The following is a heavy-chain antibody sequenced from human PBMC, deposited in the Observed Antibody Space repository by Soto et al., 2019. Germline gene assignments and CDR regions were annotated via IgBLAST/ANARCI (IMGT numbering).Heavy chain of an antibody. J-gene: IGHJ4*02. CDR1: GFSLSTSAVG. D-gene: IGHD6-19*01. CDR3: AHGSGWLFDF. V-gene: IGHV2-5*02. Sequence: QITLKESGPTLVTPTQTLTLTCTFSGFSLSTSAVGVGWFRQPPGKALEWLTLIYWDDDNHYSPSLQSRLSITTDTSKNPVVPTMTHMAPADTATYYCAHGSGWLFDFWGQGALVTVSS. CDR2: IYWDDDN.